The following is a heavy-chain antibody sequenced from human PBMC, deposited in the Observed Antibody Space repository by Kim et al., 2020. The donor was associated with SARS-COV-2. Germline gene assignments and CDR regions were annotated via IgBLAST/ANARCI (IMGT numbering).Heavy chain of an antibody. V-gene: IGHV4-34*01. D-gene: IGHD2-21*02. CDR2: SGST. Sequence: SGSTNYNPSLKSRVTISVDTSKNQFSLKLSSVTAADTAVYYCARGTGIHYWGQGTLVTVSS. CDR3: ARGTGIHY. J-gene: IGHJ4*02.